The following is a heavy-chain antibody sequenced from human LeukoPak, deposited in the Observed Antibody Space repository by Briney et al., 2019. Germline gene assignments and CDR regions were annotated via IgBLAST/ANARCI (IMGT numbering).Heavy chain of an antibody. CDR1: GYTFTGYY. CDR3: ARSSGYYYGDAFDI. CDR2: INPNSGGT. D-gene: IGHD3-22*01. J-gene: IGHJ3*02. V-gene: IGHV1-2*02. Sequence: ASVTVSCKASGYTFTGYYMHWVRQAPGQGLEWMGWINPNSGGTNYAQKFQGRVTMTRDTSISTAYMELSRLRSDDTAVYYCARSSGYYYGDAFDIWGQGTMVTVSS.